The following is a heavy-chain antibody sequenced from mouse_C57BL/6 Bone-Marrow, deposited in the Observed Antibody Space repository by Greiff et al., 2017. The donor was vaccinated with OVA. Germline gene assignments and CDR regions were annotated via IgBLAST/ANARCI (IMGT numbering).Heavy chain of an antibody. CDR3: ARWRYGPYYVDY. CDR1: GYTFTSYT. V-gene: IGHV1-4*01. J-gene: IGHJ2*01. Sequence: QVQLQQSGAELARPGASVKMSCKASGYTFTSYTMHWVKQRPGQGLEWIGYINPSSGYTKYNQKFKDKATLTADKSSSTAYMQLSSLTSEDSAVYYCARWRYGPYYVDYWGQGTTLTVSS. D-gene: IGHD2-10*02. CDR2: INPSSGYT.